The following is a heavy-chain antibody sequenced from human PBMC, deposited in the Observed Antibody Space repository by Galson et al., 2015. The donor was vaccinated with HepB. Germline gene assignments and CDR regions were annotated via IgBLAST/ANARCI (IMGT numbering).Heavy chain of an antibody. D-gene: IGHD2-2*01. CDR3: ARSIVPAATHYFYYYGMDV. V-gene: IGHV3-21*01. CDR1: GFTFSSYT. Sequence: SLRLSCAASGFTFSSYTMNWVRQAPGKGLEWVSSIISSSTYIYYADSVKGRFTISRDNAKNSLYLQMNSLSAEDTAVYYCARSIVPAATHYFYYYGMDVWGQGTTVTVSS. J-gene: IGHJ6*02. CDR2: IISSSTYI.